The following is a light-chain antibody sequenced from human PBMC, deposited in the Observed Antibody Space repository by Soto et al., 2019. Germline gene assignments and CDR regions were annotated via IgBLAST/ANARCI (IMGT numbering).Light chain of an antibody. CDR3: QQYGSSPPT. J-gene: IGKJ3*01. Sequence: EIVLTQSPGTLSLSPGERATLSCRASQSVSSSYLAWYQQKPGQAPRLLIYGASSRATGIPDRFSGSGSGTDFTITINRLEPEDFAVYYCQQYGSSPPTFGPGTKVDIK. CDR1: QSVSSSY. V-gene: IGKV3-20*01. CDR2: GAS.